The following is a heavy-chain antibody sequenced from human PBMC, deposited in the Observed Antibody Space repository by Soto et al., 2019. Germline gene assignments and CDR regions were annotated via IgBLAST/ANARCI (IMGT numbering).Heavy chain of an antibody. Sequence: PSETLSLTCTVSGGSISSYYWSWIRQPPGKGLEWIGYIYYSGSTNYNPSLKSRVTISVDTSKNQFSLKLSSVTAADTAVYYCARGGAARMDLYYYYYYYMDVWGKGTTVTVSS. V-gene: IGHV4-59*08. CDR3: ARGGAARMDLYYYYYYYMDV. J-gene: IGHJ6*03. CDR1: GGSISSYY. CDR2: IYYSGST. D-gene: IGHD6-6*01.